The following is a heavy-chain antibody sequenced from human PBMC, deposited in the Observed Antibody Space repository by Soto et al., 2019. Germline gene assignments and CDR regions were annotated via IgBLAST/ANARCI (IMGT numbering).Heavy chain of an antibody. J-gene: IGHJ4*02. D-gene: IGHD4-4*01. CDR1: GFTFSSYA. V-gene: IGHV3-30-3*01. CDR3: ARDYGRVTVTTPLDY. Sequence: PGGSLRLSCAASGFTFSSYAMHWVRQAPGKGLEWVAVISYDGSNKYYADSVKGRFTISRDNSKNTLYLQMNSLRAEDTAVYYCARDYGRVTVTTPLDYWGQGTLVTVSS. CDR2: ISYDGSNK.